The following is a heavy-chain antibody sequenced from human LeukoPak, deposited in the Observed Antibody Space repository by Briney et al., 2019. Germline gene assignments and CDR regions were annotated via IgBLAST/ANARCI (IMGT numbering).Heavy chain of an antibody. Sequence: GGSLRLSCAASGFTFSSYGIHWVRQAPGKGLVWVAVIGYDGSKKYYADSVKGRFTISRDNSKNTLYLHMNSLRVEDTAVYYCARDRRGYCGGGTCYPGLLSYSMDVWGQGTTVTVSS. CDR1: GFTFSSYG. CDR2: IGYDGSKK. J-gene: IGHJ6*02. V-gene: IGHV3-33*01. CDR3: ARDRRGYCGGGTCYPGLLSYSMDV. D-gene: IGHD2-15*01.